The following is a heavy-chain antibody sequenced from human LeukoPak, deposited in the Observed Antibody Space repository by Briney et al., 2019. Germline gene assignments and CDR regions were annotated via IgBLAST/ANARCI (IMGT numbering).Heavy chain of an antibody. CDR2: IKQGGNEK. CDR1: GFIFRNHW. V-gene: IGHV3-7*01. CDR3: ARGPNYGDRVHYFDY. J-gene: IGHJ4*02. Sequence: PGGSLRLSCAASGFIFRNHWMSWVRQVPGKGLEWVAHIKQGGNEKHYVDSVEGRFTLSRDDSKNSLYLQMNSLRVDDSAVYYCARGPNYGDRVHYFDYWGQGTLVTVSS. D-gene: IGHD4-17*01.